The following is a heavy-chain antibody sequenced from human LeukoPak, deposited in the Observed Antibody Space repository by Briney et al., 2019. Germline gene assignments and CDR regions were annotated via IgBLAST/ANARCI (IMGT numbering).Heavy chain of an antibody. J-gene: IGHJ4*02. CDR3: ARQNARITMILVDSAY. CDR2: IYYSGST. Sequence: SETLSLTCTVSGGSISSSSYYWGWIRQPPGKGLEWIGSIYYSGSTYYNPSLKSRVTISVDTSKNQFSLKLSSVTAADTAVYYCARQNARITMILVDSAYWGKGYLVSVSS. CDR1: GGSISSSSYY. V-gene: IGHV4-39*01. D-gene: IGHD3-22*01.